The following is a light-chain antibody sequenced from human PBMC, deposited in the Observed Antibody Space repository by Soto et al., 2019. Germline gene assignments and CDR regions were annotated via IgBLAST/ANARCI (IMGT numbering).Light chain of an antibody. CDR2: HTS. J-gene: IGKJ4*01. CDR1: QSISGN. Sequence: EIVMTQSPATLSASPGEDATLSCRASQSISGNLAWYQQKPGLSPRLLIYHTSTRATGVPARFSGSGSGTEFSLTINSLQSEDSAVYYCQRYDNWPLTFGGGTKVDI. V-gene: IGKV3-15*01. CDR3: QRYDNWPLT.